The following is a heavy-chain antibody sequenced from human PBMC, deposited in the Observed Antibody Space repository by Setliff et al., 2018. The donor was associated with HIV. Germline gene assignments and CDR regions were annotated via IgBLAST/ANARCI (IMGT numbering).Heavy chain of an antibody. V-gene: IGHV4-39*07. Sequence: PSETLSLTCTVPGGSISSSSYYWGWIRQPPGKGLEWIGSIYYSGSTYYNPSLKSRVTISVDTSKNQFSLKLSSVTAADTAVYYCASARFLEWLSSYYFDYWGQGTLVTVSS. D-gene: IGHD3-3*01. CDR3: ASARFLEWLSSYYFDY. J-gene: IGHJ4*02. CDR2: IYYSGST. CDR1: GGSISSSSYY.